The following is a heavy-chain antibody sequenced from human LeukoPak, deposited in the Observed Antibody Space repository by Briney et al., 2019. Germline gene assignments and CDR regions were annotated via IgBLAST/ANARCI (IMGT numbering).Heavy chain of an antibody. Sequence: SETLSLTCTVSGGSISSGSYYWGWIRQPAGKGLEWIGRIYTSGTTYYNPSLKSRVTISVDTSKNQFSLKLSSVTAADTAVYYCARGNILTGLDYWGQGTLVTVSS. V-gene: IGHV4-61*02. J-gene: IGHJ4*02. D-gene: IGHD3-9*01. CDR1: GGSISSGSYY. CDR3: ARGNILTGLDY. CDR2: IYTSGTT.